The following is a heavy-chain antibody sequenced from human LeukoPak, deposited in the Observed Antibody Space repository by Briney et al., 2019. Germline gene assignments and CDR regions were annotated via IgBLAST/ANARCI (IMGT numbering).Heavy chain of an antibody. CDR1: GFTFSSYA. V-gene: IGHV3-23*01. J-gene: IGHJ4*02. CDR3: AKSTVRAGAFDY. CDR2: VSGSGGST. Sequence: GGSLRLSCAASGFTFSSYAMSWVRQAPGKGLEWVSAVSGSGGSTYYADSVKGRFTISRDNSKNTLYLQMNSLRAEDTAVYYCAKSTVRAGAFDYWGQGTLVTVSS. D-gene: IGHD2-8*02.